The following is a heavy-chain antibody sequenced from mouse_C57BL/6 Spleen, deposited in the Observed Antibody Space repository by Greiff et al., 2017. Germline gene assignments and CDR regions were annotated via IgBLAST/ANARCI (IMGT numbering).Heavy chain of an antibody. D-gene: IGHD2-5*01. CDR3: AKGDSNYGFAY. Sequence: VQLQQSGPGLVQPSQSLSLTCTVSGFSLTSYGVHLVRQSPGPGLELLGVIWRCGSTDYNAAFMSRLRITMDNSKSQAFFKMNSLQADDTAIYYCAKGDSNYGFAYWGQGTLVTVSA. CDR1: GFSLTSYG. CDR2: IWRCGST. J-gene: IGHJ3*01. V-gene: IGHV2-5*01.